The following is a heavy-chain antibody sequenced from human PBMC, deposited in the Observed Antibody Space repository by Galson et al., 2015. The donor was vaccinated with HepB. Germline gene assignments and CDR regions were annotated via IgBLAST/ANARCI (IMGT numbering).Heavy chain of an antibody. Sequence: SLRLSCAGSGFIFRHHAMAWIRQAPGKGLEWVSCLYGRGPTRSYSDAVKGRFPISRDNSKDTGFLQMDNLRAEDTAVYYCVKEGSWFGGDWFDPWGQGALVTVS. CDR1: GFIFRHHA. V-gene: IGHV3-23*01. D-gene: IGHD3-16*01. CDR3: VKEGSWFGGDWFDP. CDR2: LYGRGPTR. J-gene: IGHJ5*02.